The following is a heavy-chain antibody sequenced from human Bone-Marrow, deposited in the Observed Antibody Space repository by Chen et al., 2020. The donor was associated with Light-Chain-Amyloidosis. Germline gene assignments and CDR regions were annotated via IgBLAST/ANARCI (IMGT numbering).Heavy chain of an antibody. Sequence: EVQLVESGGGLVQPGRSLRLSCAASGFTFDDYAMHWVRLVPGKGLEWVSGINWDSDFIDYADSVKGRFTISRDNAKNSLYLQMNSLRTEDKALYYCVKDVENSSPSYFDYWGQGTLVTVSS. CDR1: GFTFDDYA. V-gene: IGHV3-9*01. D-gene: IGHD6-6*01. CDR3: VKDVENSSPSYFDY. CDR2: INWDSDFI. J-gene: IGHJ4*02.